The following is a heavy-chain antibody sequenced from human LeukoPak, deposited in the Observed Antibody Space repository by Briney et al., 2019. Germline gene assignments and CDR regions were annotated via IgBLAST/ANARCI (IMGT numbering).Heavy chain of an antibody. Sequence: PSETLSLTCTVSGGSVSSYYWSWIRQPPGKGLEWIGYIYYSGSTNYNPSLKSRVTISVDTSKNQFSLKLSSVTAADTAVYYCAREGDYYDSSAYYPVRYYFDYWGQGTLVTVSS. D-gene: IGHD3-22*01. CDR2: IYYSGST. V-gene: IGHV4-59*02. J-gene: IGHJ4*02. CDR3: AREGDYYDSSAYYPVRYYFDY. CDR1: GGSVSSYY.